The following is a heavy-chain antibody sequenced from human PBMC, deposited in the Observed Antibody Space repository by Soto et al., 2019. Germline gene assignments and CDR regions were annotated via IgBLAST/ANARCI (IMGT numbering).Heavy chain of an antibody. Sequence: SGPTLVNPAETLTLTCTVSGFSLSNARMGVSWIRQPPGKALEWLAHIFSNDEKSYSTSLKSRLTISKDTSKSQVVLTMTNMDPVDTATYYCARTGSYYYYGMDVWGQGTTVTVSS. J-gene: IGHJ6*02. D-gene: IGHD2-15*01. CDR1: GFSLSNARMG. CDR2: IFSNDEK. CDR3: ARTGSYYYYGMDV. V-gene: IGHV2-26*01.